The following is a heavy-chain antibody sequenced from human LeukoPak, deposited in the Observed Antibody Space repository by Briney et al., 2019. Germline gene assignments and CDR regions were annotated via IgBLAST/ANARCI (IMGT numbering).Heavy chain of an antibody. CDR3: ARDKARAAAGTPLDY. Sequence: PGGSLRLSCAASGFTFSSYSMNWVRQAPGKGLEWVSSISSSSSYIYYADSVKGRFTISRDNAKNSLYLQMDSLRAEDTAVYYCARDKARAAAGTPLDYWGQGTLVTVSS. J-gene: IGHJ4*02. D-gene: IGHD6-13*01. CDR2: ISSSSSYI. CDR1: GFTFSSYS. V-gene: IGHV3-21*01.